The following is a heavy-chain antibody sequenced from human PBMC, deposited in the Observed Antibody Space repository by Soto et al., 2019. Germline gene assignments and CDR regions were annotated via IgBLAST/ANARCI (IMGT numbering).Heavy chain of an antibody. V-gene: IGHV4-59*01. CDR3: ARADWGSGWLNWFDP. CDR1: GGSISIYY. D-gene: IGHD6-19*01. CDR2: IYYSGST. Sequence: SETLSLTCTVSGGSISIYYWSWIRHPPGKGLEWIGYIYYSGSTNYNPSLKSRVTISVDTSKNQFSLKLSSVTAADTAVYYCARADWGSGWLNWFDPWGQGTLVTVSS. J-gene: IGHJ5*02.